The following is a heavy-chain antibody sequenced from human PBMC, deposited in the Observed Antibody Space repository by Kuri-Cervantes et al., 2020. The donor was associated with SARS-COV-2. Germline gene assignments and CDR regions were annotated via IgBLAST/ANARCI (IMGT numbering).Heavy chain of an antibody. D-gene: IGHD3-3*01. V-gene: IGHV1-2*02. Sequence: ASVKVSCKGYGYTVSSYGIAWVRQAPGQGLEWMGWINPNSGGTNYAQKFQGRVTMTRDTSISTAYMELSRLRSDDTAVYYCARISSGSVLRFLEWSAEDAFDIWGQGTMVTVSS. CDR1: GYTVSSYG. J-gene: IGHJ3*02. CDR3: ARISSGSVLRFLEWSAEDAFDI. CDR2: INPNSGGT.